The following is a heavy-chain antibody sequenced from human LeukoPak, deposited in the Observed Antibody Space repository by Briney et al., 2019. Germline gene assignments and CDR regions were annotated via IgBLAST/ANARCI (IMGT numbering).Heavy chain of an antibody. CDR2: ISAYNGNT. J-gene: IGHJ3*02. V-gene: IGHV1-18*04. CDR1: GYTFTGYY. D-gene: IGHD1-26*01. Sequence: ASVKVSCKASGYTFTGYYMHWVRQAPGQGLEWMGWISAYNGNTNYAQKLQGRVTMTTDTSTSTAYMELRSLRSDDTAVYYCARGGSYPQDAFDIWGQGTMVTVSS. CDR3: ARGGSYPQDAFDI.